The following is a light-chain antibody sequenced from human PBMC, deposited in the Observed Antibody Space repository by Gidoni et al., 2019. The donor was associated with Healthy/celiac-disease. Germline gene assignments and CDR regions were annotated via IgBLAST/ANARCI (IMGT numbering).Light chain of an antibody. V-gene: IGLV2-11*01. Sequence: QSALTQPRSVSGSPGPSVTISCTGTSSDVGGYNYVSWYQQHPGKAPKLMIYYVSKRHSGVPDRFSGSKSGNTASLTISGLQAEDEAEYYCCSYAGSYTWVFGGGTKLTV. CDR3: CSYAGSYTWV. J-gene: IGLJ3*02. CDR2: YVS. CDR1: SSDVGGYNY.